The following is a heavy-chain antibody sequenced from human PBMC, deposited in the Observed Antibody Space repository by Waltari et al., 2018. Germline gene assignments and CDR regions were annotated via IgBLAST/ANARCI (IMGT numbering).Heavy chain of an antibody. Sequence: QVQLQQWGAGLLKPSETLSLTGAVYGGSFSGYYWSWIRQPPGKGLEWIGEINHSGSTNYNPSLKSRVTISVDTSKNQFSLKLSSVTAADTAVYYCARRRIAVAVRFYYYGMDVWGQGTTVTVSS. V-gene: IGHV4-34*01. CDR1: GGSFSGYY. D-gene: IGHD6-19*01. CDR2: INHSGST. CDR3: ARRRIAVAVRFYYYGMDV. J-gene: IGHJ6*02.